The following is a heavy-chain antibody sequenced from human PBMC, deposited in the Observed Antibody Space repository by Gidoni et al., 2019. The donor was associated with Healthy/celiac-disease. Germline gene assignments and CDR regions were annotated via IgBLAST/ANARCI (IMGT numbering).Heavy chain of an antibody. D-gene: IGHD6-19*01. J-gene: IGHJ6*03. CDR1: GFSFSSYG. Sequence: QVQLVESGGGVVQPGRSLRLSCAASGFSFSSYGLHWVRQAPGKGLEWVAVIWYDGSNKDYADSVKGRFTISRDNSKNTMYLQMNSLRAEDTAVYYCARAPGIAVAGYYYYYYMDVWGKGTTVTVSS. V-gene: IGHV3-33*01. CDR2: IWYDGSNK. CDR3: ARAPGIAVAGYYYYYYMDV.